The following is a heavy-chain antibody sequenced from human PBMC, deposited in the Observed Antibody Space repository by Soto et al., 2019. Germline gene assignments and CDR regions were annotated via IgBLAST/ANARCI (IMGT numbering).Heavy chain of an antibody. Sequence: SESPALTGSIPGYSIITYNWWVWILHPPGKGLEGIGYIYYTGTTYYNLSLKSRVSMSIDTATDQFSLNLGSVTAADTAVYYCARTSRLKTGHLDYWGQGTLVTVSS. D-gene: IGHD3-9*01. CDR1: GYSIITYNW. V-gene: IGHV4-28*01. CDR3: ARTSRLKTGHLDY. CDR2: IYYTGTT. J-gene: IGHJ4*02.